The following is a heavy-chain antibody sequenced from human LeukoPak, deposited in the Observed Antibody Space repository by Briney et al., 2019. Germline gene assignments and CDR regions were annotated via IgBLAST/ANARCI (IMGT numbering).Heavy chain of an antibody. Sequence: SETLSLTCAVSGSSITSDFFWGWSRQPPGKGLEWIATIYYSWGMYFNPSLKSRVTISLDASKNQFSLKMTSLTAADTAIYYCARNVTAGFFDFWGQGILVTVSS. CDR3: ARNVTAGFFDF. J-gene: IGHJ4*02. CDR1: GSSITSDFF. D-gene: IGHD3-10*01. V-gene: IGHV4-38-2*01. CDR2: IYYSWGM.